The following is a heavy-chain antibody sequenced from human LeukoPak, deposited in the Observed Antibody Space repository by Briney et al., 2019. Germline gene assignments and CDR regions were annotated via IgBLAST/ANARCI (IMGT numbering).Heavy chain of an antibody. CDR1: GYTFSTYS. V-gene: IGHV1-46*01. Sequence: ASVKVSCKASGYTFSTYSMHWVRQAPGQGLEWMAIINLSGGSTDYTQKFQGRVTVTRDTSTSTVYMELSSLRSEDTAVYYCVRHNHMDVWGEGTTVTVSS. J-gene: IGHJ6*04. CDR2: INLSGGST. CDR3: VRHNHMDV.